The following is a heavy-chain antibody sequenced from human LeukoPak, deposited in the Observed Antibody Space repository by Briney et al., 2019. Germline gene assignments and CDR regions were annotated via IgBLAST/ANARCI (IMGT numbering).Heavy chain of an antibody. CDR1: GFTFSSYG. Sequence: PGGSLRLSCAASGFTFSSYGMSWVRQAPGKGLEWVSAISGSGGSTYYADSVKGRFTISRDNSKNTLYLQMNSLRAKDTAVYYCARTSSSQYYYDSSGIFDSWGQGTLVTVSS. D-gene: IGHD3-22*01. V-gene: IGHV3-23*01. CDR2: ISGSGGST. J-gene: IGHJ4*02. CDR3: ARTSSSQYYYDSSGIFDS.